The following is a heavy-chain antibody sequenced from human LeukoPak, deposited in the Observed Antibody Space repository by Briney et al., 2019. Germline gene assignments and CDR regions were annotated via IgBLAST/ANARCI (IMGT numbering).Heavy chain of an antibody. CDR3: ARVAMGATFYYYAMDV. J-gene: IGHJ6*02. CDR1: GGSFSGYY. Sequence: PSETLSLTCAVYGGSFSGYYWSWLRQPPGKGLEWIGEITHSGSTNYNPSLKSRVAMSVDTSKNQFSLKLGSVTAADTAVYYCARVAMGATFYYYAMDVWGQGTTVTVSS. CDR2: ITHSGST. D-gene: IGHD1-26*01. V-gene: IGHV4-34*01.